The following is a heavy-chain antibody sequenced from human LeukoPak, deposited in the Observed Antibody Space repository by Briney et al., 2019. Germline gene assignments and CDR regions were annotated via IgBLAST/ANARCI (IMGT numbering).Heavy chain of an antibody. J-gene: IGHJ4*02. CDR3: ARPPGDNPSDYFDY. Sequence: GASVKVSCKASGYTFTSYAMHWVRQAPGQGLEWMGWINPNSGGTNYAQKFQGRVTMTRDTSISTAYMELSRLRSDDTAVYYCARPPGDNPSDYFDYWGQGTLVTVSS. V-gene: IGHV1-2*02. D-gene: IGHD1-14*01. CDR1: GYTFTSYA. CDR2: INPNSGGT.